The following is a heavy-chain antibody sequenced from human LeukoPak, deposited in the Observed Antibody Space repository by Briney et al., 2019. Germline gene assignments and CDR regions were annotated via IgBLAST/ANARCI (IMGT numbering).Heavy chain of an antibody. D-gene: IGHD4-17*01. CDR2: INTGNGHA. CDR1: GYTFTNYA. CDR3: AREVLDYGDSVGFGMDV. Sequence: GASVKVSCRTSGYTFTNYAMHWVRQAPGHRLEWVGWINTGNGHAKYLRKFQGRVTITRDTSASTAYIQLRSLRSEDTAVYYCAREVLDYGDSVGFGMDVWGQGTTVTVSS. J-gene: IGHJ6*02. V-gene: IGHV1-3*04.